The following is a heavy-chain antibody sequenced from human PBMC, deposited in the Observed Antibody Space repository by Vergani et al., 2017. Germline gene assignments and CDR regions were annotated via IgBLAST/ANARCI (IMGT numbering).Heavy chain of an antibody. CDR2: INQSGST. CDR3: ARRRGISLAVWGMDV. J-gene: IGHJ6*02. V-gene: IGHV4-34*01. Sequence: QVQLQQWGAGLLKPSETLSLTCAVYGGSFSGYYWSWIRQPPGKGREWIGEINQSGSTNYNPSLKSRVTISVDTSKNQFSLKLSSVTAADTAVYYCARRRGISLAVWGMDVWGQGTTVTVSS. D-gene: IGHD2-15*01. CDR1: GGSFSGYY.